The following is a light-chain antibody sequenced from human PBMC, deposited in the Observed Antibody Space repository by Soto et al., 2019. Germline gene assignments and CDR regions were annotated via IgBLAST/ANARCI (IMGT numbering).Light chain of an antibody. V-gene: IGKV3-15*01. J-gene: IGKJ1*01. CDR1: QSVSNT. CDR3: QQYNNWPRT. CDR2: GAS. Sequence: EIVMTQSPATLSVSPGERATLSCRASQSVSNTLAWYQQKPGQAPRVLIYGASTRATGIPARFSGSGSGTEFTLTISSLQSEDFAVYYCQQYNNWPRTFGQGTKVEIK.